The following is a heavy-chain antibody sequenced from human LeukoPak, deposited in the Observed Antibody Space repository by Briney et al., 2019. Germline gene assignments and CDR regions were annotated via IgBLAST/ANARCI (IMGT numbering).Heavy chain of an antibody. CDR1: GFTFSSYA. CDR2: ISGSGGST. D-gene: IGHD2-2*01. J-gene: IGHJ3*02. V-gene: IGHV3-23*01. Sequence: GGSLRLSCAASGFTFSSYAMSWVRQAPGKGLEWVSAISGSGGSTYYADSVKGRFTISRDNSKNTLYLQMNSLRAEDTAVYYCAKEGPSQYQRGSAFDIWGQGTMVTVSS. CDR3: AKEGPSQYQRGSAFDI.